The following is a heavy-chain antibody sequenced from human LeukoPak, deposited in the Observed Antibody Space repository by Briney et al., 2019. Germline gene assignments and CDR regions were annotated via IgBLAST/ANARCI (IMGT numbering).Heavy chain of an antibody. V-gene: IGHV3-66*01. D-gene: IGHD3-22*01. CDR1: GFTVSRSY. CDR3: VRYYYDSTRGFDS. Sequence: GGSLRLSCAASGFTVSRSYMSWVRQAPGKGLEWVSVLYSGGDTYYADSVKGRFTISRDNSKNTLYLQMNGLRAEDTAVYYCVRYYYDSTRGFDSWGQGTLVTVSS. CDR2: LYSGGDT. J-gene: IGHJ5*01.